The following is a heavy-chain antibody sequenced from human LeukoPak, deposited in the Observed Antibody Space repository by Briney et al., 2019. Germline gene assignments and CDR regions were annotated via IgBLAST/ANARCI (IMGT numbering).Heavy chain of an antibody. CDR2: ISGSGSNT. CDR1: GFTFSNCA. CDR3: AKAPSSGWYRPLDY. V-gene: IGHV3-23*01. Sequence: PGGSLRLSCAASGFTFSNCAMTWVRQAPGKGLEWVSAISGSGSNTYHADSVKGRFTISRDNSKDTLYLHLNSLRADDTAIYYCAKAPSSGWYRPLDYWGQGTLVTVSS. J-gene: IGHJ4*02. D-gene: IGHD6-19*01.